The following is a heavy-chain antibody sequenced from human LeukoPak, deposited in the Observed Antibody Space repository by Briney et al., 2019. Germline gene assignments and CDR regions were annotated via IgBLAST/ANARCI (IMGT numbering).Heavy chain of an antibody. J-gene: IGHJ3*02. CDR2: ISYDGSNK. V-gene: IGHV3-30-3*01. CDR3: ASGLVSSSSGAFDI. D-gene: IGHD6-6*01. Sequence: GRSLRLSCAASGFTFSSYAMHWVRQAPGKGLEWVAVISYDGSNKYYADSVKGRFTISRDNSKNTLYLQMNSLRAEDTAVYYCASGLVSSSSGAFDIWGQGTMVTVSS. CDR1: GFTFSSYA.